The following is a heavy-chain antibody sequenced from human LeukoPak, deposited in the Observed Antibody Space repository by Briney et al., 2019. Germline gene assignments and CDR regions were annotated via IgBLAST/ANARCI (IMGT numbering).Heavy chain of an antibody. CDR1: GFTFSSYS. V-gene: IGHV3-21*01. CDR3: ARDLGDYDFWSGYGPGLTPFYYYGMDV. D-gene: IGHD3-3*01. Sequence: PGGSLRLSCAASGFTFSSYSMNWVRQAPGKGLEWVSSISSSSSCIYYADSVKGRFTISRDNAKNSLYLQMNSLRAEDTAVYYCARDLGDYDFWSGYGPGLTPFYYYGMDVWGQGTTVTVSS. J-gene: IGHJ6*02. CDR2: ISSSSSCI.